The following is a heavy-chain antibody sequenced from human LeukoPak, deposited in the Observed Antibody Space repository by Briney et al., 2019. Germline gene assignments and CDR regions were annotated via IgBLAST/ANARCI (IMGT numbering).Heavy chain of an antibody. D-gene: IGHD1-14*01. V-gene: IGHV3-21*01. CDR2: ISSSSSYI. J-gene: IGHJ6*03. Sequence: PGGTLRLSCAASGFTFSSYGMSWVRQAPGKGLEWVSSISSSSSYIYYADSVKGRFTISRDNAKNSLYLQMNSLRAEDTAVYYCARVRMHYYMDVWGKGTTVTVSS. CDR3: ARVRMHYYMDV. CDR1: GFTFSSYG.